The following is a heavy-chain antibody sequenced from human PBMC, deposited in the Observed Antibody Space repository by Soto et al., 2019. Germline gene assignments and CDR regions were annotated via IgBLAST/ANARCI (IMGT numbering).Heavy chain of an antibody. CDR2: INPYNGNT. Sequence: SVNVSCKASGYTFTSYGISWVRQAPGQGLEWMAWINPYNGNTKYAEKFLGRVTVTTDTSTATAYMEVRSLTSDDTAVFYCARVGVGLAAPRVRPYRGQGTPVTVSS. V-gene: IGHV1-18*01. CDR3: ARVGVGLAAPRVRPY. J-gene: IGHJ4*02. D-gene: IGHD6-13*01. CDR1: GYTFTSYG.